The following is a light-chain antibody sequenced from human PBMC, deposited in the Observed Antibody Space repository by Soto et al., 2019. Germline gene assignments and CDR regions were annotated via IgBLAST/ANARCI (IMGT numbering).Light chain of an antibody. CDR1: SSDVGGYNF. CDR2: EVS. Sequence: QSALTQPPSASGSPGQSVTISCTGTSSDVGGYNFVSWYQQHPGKAPKLMIYEVSQRPSGFSDRFSGSKSGNTASLTVSGLQAEDEADYYCSSYAGRNNLVFGGGTKLTVL. CDR3: SSYAGRNNLV. V-gene: IGLV2-8*01. J-gene: IGLJ3*02.